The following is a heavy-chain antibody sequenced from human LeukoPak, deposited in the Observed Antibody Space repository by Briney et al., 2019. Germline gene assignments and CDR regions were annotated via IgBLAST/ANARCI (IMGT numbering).Heavy chain of an antibody. D-gene: IGHD5-24*01. CDR3: ARWAHSVTYKSWFFDL. CDR2: IFSSGNA. V-gene: IGHV4-4*07. J-gene: IGHJ2*01. CDR1: SGSFGTFY. Sequence: SETLSLTCSVSSGSFGTFYWSWIRQPAGKGLECLGRIFSSGNANYNPSLKSRLTMSVDTSKNEFSLRLNSVTAADTAVYYCARWAHSVTYKSWFFDLWGRGTLVTVSS.